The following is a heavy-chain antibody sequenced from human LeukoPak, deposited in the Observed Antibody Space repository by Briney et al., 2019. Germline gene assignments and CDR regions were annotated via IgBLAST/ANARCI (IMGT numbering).Heavy chain of an antibody. V-gene: IGHV3-23*01. J-gene: IGHJ4*02. CDR2: ISGSGGST. CDR1: GFPFSSYG. CDR3: AKDGGSGYYYFDY. Sequence: GRSLRLSCAASGFPFSSYGVHWVRQAPGKGLEWVSAISGSGGSTYYADSVKGRFTISRDNSKNTLYVQMNSLRAEDTAVYYCAKDGGSGYYYFDYWGQGTLVTVSS. D-gene: IGHD3-22*01.